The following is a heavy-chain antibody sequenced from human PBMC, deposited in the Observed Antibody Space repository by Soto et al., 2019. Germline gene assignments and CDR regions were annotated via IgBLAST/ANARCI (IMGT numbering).Heavy chain of an antibody. V-gene: IGHV1-18*01. Sequence: ASVKVSCKTSGYTFTTYGISWVRQAPGQGLEWMGWITTDKGKTTYAQKFQGRVTMTTDTSTDTAYMELSSLRSEDTAVYYCATVIAYYYDSSGYFYFQHWG. D-gene: IGHD3-22*01. CDR1: GYTFTTYG. CDR3: ATVIAYYYDSSGYFYFQH. J-gene: IGHJ1*01. CDR2: ITTDKGKT.